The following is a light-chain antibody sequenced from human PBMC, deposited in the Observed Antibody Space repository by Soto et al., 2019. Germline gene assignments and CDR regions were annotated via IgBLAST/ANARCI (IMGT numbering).Light chain of an antibody. V-gene: IGKV3-20*01. CDR2: GAS. CDR3: QQYGSAPYT. J-gene: IGKJ2*01. CDR1: QSVGGSY. Sequence: EIVLTQSPGTLSLSPGERATLSCRAGQSVGGSYLAWYQQPPGQAPRLLIYGASSRATGIPDRFSGSGSGTDFPLTISRLEPEDFAVYYCQQYGSAPYTFGKGTTWEIK.